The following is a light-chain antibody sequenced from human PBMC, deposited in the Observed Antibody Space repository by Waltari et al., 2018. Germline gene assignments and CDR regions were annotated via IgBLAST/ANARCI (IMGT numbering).Light chain of an antibody. CDR3: SSYSNTGAYWV. CDR1: SSEIGGYNY. CDR2: EVS. J-gene: IGLJ3*02. V-gene: IGLV2-14*01. Sequence: QSALTQPASVSGSPGQSITISCTGTSSEIGGYNYVSWYQLYPGKAPKLILSEVSDRPSGVSNRFSGSKSGNTASLTISGLQAEDETVYYCSSYSNTGAYWVFGGGTKLTVL.